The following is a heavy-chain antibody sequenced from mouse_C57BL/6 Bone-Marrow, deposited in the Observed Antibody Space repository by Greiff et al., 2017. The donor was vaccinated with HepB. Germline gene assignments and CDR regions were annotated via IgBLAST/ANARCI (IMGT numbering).Heavy chain of an antibody. J-gene: IGHJ4*01. D-gene: IGHD6-1*01. CDR3: ARRRDIGQRYDAMDD. CDR2: INPNNGGT. CDR1: GYTFTDYY. Sequence: EVQLQQSGPELVKPGASVKISCKASGYTFTDYYMNWVKQSHGKSLEWIGDINPNNGGTSYNQKFKGKATLTVDKSSSTAYMERRSLTSEDSAVYYCARRRDIGQRYDAMDDWGQGTSVTVSS. V-gene: IGHV1-26*01.